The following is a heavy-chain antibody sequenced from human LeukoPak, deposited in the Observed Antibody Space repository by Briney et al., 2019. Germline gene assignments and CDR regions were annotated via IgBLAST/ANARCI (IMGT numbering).Heavy chain of an antibody. CDR3: ARAYYYDSSGYYSDAFDI. CDR1: GGTFSSYA. Sequence: SVKVSCKASGGTFSSYAISWVRQAPGQGLEWMGGIIPIFGTANYAQKFQGRVTITADESTSTAYMELSSLRSEDTAVYYCARAYYYDSSGYYSDAFDIWGQGTMVTVSP. J-gene: IGHJ3*02. D-gene: IGHD3-22*01. CDR2: IIPIFGTA. V-gene: IGHV1-69*13.